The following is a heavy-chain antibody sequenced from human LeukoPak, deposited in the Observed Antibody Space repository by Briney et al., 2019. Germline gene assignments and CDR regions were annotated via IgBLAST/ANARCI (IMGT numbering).Heavy chain of an antibody. D-gene: IGHD3-22*01. J-gene: IGHJ4*02. CDR2: TYSGGST. Sequence: GGSLRLSCAASGFTVSSNYMSWVRQAPGKGLEWVSVTYSGGSTYYADSVKGRFTISRDNSKNTVYLEMNSLRAEDTAVYYCARDADTSSHYSFLDYWGQGTLVTVSS. CDR3: ARDADTSSHYSFLDY. V-gene: IGHV3-53*01. CDR1: GFTVSSNY.